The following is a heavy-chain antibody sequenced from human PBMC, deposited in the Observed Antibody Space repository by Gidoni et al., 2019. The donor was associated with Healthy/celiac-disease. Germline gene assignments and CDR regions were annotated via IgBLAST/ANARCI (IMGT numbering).Heavy chain of an antibody. CDR3: ARDLTMIVVVITMRGDAFDI. CDR1: GYSISSGYY. Sequence: QVQLQGSGPGLVKPSEPLSLTCAVSGYSISSGYYWGWIRQPPGKGREWIGSIYHSGSTYYNTSLESRVTISVDTSKNQFSLKLSSVTAADTAVYYCARDLTMIVVVITMRGDAFDIWGQGTMVTVSS. J-gene: IGHJ3*02. CDR2: IYHSGST. V-gene: IGHV4-38-2*02. D-gene: IGHD3-22*01.